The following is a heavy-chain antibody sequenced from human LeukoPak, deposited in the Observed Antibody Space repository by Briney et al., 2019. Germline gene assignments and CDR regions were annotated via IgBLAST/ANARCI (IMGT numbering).Heavy chain of an antibody. Sequence: PGGSLRLSCAASGFTFSSYWMHWVRQAPGKGLVWVSRINTDGSSTSYADSVKGRFTISRDNARNTLYLQMNSLRAEDTAVYYCANKYGSGSYYHFDYWGQGTLVTVSS. J-gene: IGHJ4*02. D-gene: IGHD3-10*01. CDR2: INTDGSST. CDR3: ANKYGSGSYYHFDY. CDR1: GFTFSSYW. V-gene: IGHV3-74*01.